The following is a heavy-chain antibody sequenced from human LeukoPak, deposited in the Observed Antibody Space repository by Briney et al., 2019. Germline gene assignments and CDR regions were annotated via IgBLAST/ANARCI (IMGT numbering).Heavy chain of an antibody. V-gene: IGHV4-61*02. CDR3: AREGVAYCGGDCYSFWFDP. CDR1: GGSFSSGSYY. D-gene: IGHD2-21*02. Sequence: PSQTLSLTCTVSGGSFSSGSYYWSWIRQPAGKGLEWIGRLYTSGSTNYNPSLKSRVTISVDTSKNQCSLKLSSVTAADTAVYYCAREGVAYCGGDCYSFWFDPWGQGTLVTVSS. J-gene: IGHJ5*02. CDR2: LYTSGST.